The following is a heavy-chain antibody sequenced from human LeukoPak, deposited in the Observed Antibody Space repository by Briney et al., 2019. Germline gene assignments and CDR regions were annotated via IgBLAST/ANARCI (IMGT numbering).Heavy chain of an antibody. V-gene: IGHV3-30*02. J-gene: IGHJ4*02. D-gene: IGHD2-2*02. CDR1: GFTFGSFG. CDR3: SKEGASIPAAIFGFDY. CDR2: IRSDGRNT. Sequence: GGSLRLSCATSGFTFGSFGIHWVRQAPGKGLEWVAFIRSDGRNTYYADSVKGRFTISRDNSKDTLYLQMNNLRAEDTAVYYCSKEGASIPAAIFGFDYWGQGTLVTVSS.